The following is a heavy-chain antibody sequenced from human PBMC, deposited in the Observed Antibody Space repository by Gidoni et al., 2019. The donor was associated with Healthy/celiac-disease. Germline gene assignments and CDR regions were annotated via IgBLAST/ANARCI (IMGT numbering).Heavy chain of an antibody. D-gene: IGHD6-13*01. V-gene: IGHV3-73*02. CDR3: TRHTSAAGTGGDY. J-gene: IGHJ4*02. CDR2: IRSKANSYAT. Sequence: EVQLVESGGGLVQPGGSLKLSCAASGFTFSGSAMHWVRQASGKGLEWVGRIRSKANSYATAYAASVKGRFTISRDDSKNTAYLQMNSLKTEDTAVYYCTRHTSAAGTGGDYWGQGTLVTVSS. CDR1: GFTFSGSA.